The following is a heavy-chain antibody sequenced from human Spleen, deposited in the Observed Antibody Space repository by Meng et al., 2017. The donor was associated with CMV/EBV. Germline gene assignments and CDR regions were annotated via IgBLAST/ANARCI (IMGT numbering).Heavy chain of an antibody. D-gene: IGHD3-3*01. V-gene: IGHV1-18*01. Sequence: ASVKVSCKASGYNFATYGISWVRQAPGQGLEWMGWITVNNGRTNYPQKFQGRVTMTTDTSTSTAYMELRSLRSDDTALYYCARDRHDYWGGYGMDVWGQGTTVTVSS. CDR1: GYNFATYG. CDR3: ARDRHDYWGGYGMDV. CDR2: ITVNNGRT. J-gene: IGHJ6*02.